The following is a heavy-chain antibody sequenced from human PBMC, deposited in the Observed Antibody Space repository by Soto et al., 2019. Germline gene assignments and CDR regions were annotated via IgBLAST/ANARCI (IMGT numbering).Heavy chain of an antibody. J-gene: IGHJ3*02. CDR2: IYPGDSDA. CDR3: ARQGDMAANPADAFDI. V-gene: IGHV5-51*01. Sequence: VESLTTSCKGSGQTFIKHWIAWVLQMPGKGLECMGIIYPGDSDARYSPSFAGQVTISVDKSITTAYLHWSSLEASDSAMYYCARQGDMAANPADAFDIWGQGTMVTVSS. D-gene: IGHD6-19*01. CDR1: GQTFIKHW.